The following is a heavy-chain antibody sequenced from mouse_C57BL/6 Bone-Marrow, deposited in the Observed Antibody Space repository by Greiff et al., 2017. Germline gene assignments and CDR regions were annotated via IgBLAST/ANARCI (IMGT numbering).Heavy chain of an antibody. Sequence: DVQLVESGPGLVKPSQSLSLTCSVTGYSITSGYYWNWIRQFPGNKLEWMGYISYDGSNNYNPSLKNRISITRDTSKNQFFLKLNSVTTEDTATYYCARPPSDYYGSSYGAMDYWGQGTSVTVSS. V-gene: IGHV3-6*01. CDR1: GYSITSGYY. D-gene: IGHD1-1*01. CDR2: ISYDGSN. J-gene: IGHJ4*01. CDR3: ARPPSDYYGSSYGAMDY.